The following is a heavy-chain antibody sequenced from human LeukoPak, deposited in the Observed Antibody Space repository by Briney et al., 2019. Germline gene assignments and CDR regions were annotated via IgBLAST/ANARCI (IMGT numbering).Heavy chain of an antibody. J-gene: IGHJ5*02. Sequence: SETLSLTCTVSGGSISRSSYYWGWIRQPPGKGLEWIGTLYYSGSTYYNPSLKSRVTISVDTSKNQFSLKLSSVTAADTAVYYCARAKLELYWFDPWGQGTLVTVSS. CDR1: GGSISRSSYY. D-gene: IGHD1-7*01. CDR2: LYYSGST. CDR3: ARAKLELYWFDP. V-gene: IGHV4-39*07.